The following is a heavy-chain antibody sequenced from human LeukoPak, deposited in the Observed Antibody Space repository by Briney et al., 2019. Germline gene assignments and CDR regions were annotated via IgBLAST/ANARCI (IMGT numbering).Heavy chain of an antibody. D-gene: IGHD1-26*01. CDR2: ISTSTTTI. CDR1: GFTFSSYS. CDR3: ASWGEGALDN. J-gene: IGHJ4*02. V-gene: IGHV3-48*01. Sequence: GGSLRLSCEASGFTFSSYSMNWVRQAPGKGLEWISYISTSTTTIYYANSVKGRFTISRDNAKKSLYLEMNSLRFDDTGVYYCASWGEGALDNWGQGTLVTVSS.